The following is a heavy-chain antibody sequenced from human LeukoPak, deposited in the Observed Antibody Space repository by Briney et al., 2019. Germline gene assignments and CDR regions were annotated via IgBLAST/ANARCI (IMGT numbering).Heavy chain of an antibody. J-gene: IGHJ3*02. Sequence: SETLSLTCTVSGGSISNYYWSWIRQPPGKGLEWIGYIYYSGRTDYNPSLKSRVIISVDTSKNQFSLKLSSVTAADTAVYYCARDYYATGAFDIWGQGTMVTVSS. CDR3: ARDYYATGAFDI. V-gene: IGHV4-59*01. CDR1: GGSISNYY. CDR2: IYYSGRT. D-gene: IGHD3-10*01.